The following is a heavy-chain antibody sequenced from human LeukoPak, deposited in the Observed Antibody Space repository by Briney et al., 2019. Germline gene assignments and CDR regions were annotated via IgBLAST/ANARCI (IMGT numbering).Heavy chain of an antibody. CDR1: ADSISSRY. CDR3: AHLHYVSSGSNFDY. J-gene: IGHJ4*02. D-gene: IGHD3-22*01. V-gene: IGHV4-59*11. CDR2: IHYSGTT. Sequence: SETLSLTCAVSADSISSRYCSWIRQPPGKGLEWIGYIHYSGTTNYNPSLKSRVTISVDTSKKQFSLKLKSVTAVDTAVYYCAHLHYVSSGSNFDYWGQGTLVTVSS.